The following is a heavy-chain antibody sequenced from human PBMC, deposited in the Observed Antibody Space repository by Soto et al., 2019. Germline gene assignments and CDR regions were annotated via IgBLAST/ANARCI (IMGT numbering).Heavy chain of an antibody. CDR1: GFTFSSYG. D-gene: IGHD5-12*01. V-gene: IGHV3-33*01. CDR3: ASNLRDYYYYMDV. Sequence: GGSLRLSCAASGFTFSSYGMHWVRQAPGKGLEWVAVIWYDGSNKYYADSVKGRFTISRDNSKNTLYLQMNSLRAEDTAVYYCASNLRDYYYYMDVWGKGTTVTVSS. CDR2: IWYDGSNK. J-gene: IGHJ6*03.